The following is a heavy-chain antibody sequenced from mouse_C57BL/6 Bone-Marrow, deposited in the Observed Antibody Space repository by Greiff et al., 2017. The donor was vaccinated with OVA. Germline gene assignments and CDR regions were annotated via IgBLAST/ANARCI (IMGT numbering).Heavy chain of an antibody. V-gene: IGHV1-19*01. CDR2: INPYNGGT. D-gene: IGHD3-1*01. CDR3: ARASGYYFDY. Sequence: EVKLMESGPVLVKPGASVKMSCKASGYTFTDYYMNWVKQSHGKSLEWIGVINPYNGGTSYNQKFKGKATLTVDKSSSTAYMELNSLTSEDSAVYYCARASGYYFDYWGQGTTLTVSS. J-gene: IGHJ2*01. CDR1: GYTFTDYY.